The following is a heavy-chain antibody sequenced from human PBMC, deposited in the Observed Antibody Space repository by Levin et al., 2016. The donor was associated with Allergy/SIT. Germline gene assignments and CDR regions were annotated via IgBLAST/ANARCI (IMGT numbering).Heavy chain of an antibody. V-gene: IGHV4-59*01. J-gene: IGHJ4*02. CDR3: ASSPHSQGNSKFDY. CDR2: IYYSGST. D-gene: IGHD1-7*01. CDR1: GGSISSYY. Sequence: SETLSLTCTVSGGSISSYYWSWIRQPPGKGLEWIGYIYYSGSTNYNPSLKSRVTISVDTSKNQFSLKLSSVTAADTAVYYCASSPHSQGNSKFDYWGQGTLVTVSS.